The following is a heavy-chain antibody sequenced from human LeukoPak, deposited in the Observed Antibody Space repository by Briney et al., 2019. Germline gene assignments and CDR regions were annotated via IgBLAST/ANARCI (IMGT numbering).Heavy chain of an antibody. V-gene: IGHV3-15*01. CDR3: TTEGQQQRGLDY. Sequence: PGGSLRLSCAASGFTFSSYWMSWVRQAPGKGLEWVGRIKSKTDGGTTDYAAPVKGRFTISRDDSKNTLYLQMNSLKTEDTAVYYCTTEGQQQRGLDYWGQGTLVTVSS. D-gene: IGHD6-13*01. CDR1: GFTFSSYW. CDR2: IKSKTDGGTT. J-gene: IGHJ4*02.